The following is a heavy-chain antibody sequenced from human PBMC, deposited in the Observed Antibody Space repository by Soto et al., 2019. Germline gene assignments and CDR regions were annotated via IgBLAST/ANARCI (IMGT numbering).Heavy chain of an antibody. D-gene: IGHD2-2*01. CDR3: ARTQLPVSFWFSMDV. CDR1: GFSLSTSGVG. CDR2: IDWDDDK. Sequence: SGPTLVNPTQTLTLTCTFSGFSLSTSGVGVGWIRQPPGKALEWLALIDWDDDKRYSPTLKSRLTITKDTSKHQVVLTMTNMDPVDTATYYCARTQLPVSFWFSMDVWGQGTTVTVSS. V-gene: IGHV2-5*02. J-gene: IGHJ6*02.